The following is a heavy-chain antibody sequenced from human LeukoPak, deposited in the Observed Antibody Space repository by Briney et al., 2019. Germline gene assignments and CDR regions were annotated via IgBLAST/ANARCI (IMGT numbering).Heavy chain of an antibody. CDR3: ARGSDLAVGEIDY. CDR1: GGSISSGDYY. D-gene: IGHD6-19*01. J-gene: IGHJ4*02. CDR2: IYYSGST. V-gene: IGHV4-61*08. Sequence: TSETLSLTCTVSGGSISSGDYYWSWIRQPPGKGLEWIGYIYYSGSTNYNPSLKSRVTISVDTSKNQFSLKLSSVTAADTAVYYCARGSDLAVGEIDYWGQGTLVTVSS.